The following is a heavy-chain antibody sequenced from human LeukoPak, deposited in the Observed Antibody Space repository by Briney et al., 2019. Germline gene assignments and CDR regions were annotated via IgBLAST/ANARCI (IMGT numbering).Heavy chain of an antibody. CDR3: ARGSNYYGSGSLGY. D-gene: IGHD3-10*01. J-gene: IGHJ4*02. Sequence: PGGSLRLSCAASGFTFSSYSMNWVRQAPGKGLEWVSYISSSSTIYYADSVKGRFTISRDNAKNSLYLQMNSLRAEDTAVYYCARGSNYYGSGSLGYWGQGTLVTVSS. CDR1: GFTFSSYS. CDR2: ISSSSTI. V-gene: IGHV3-48*01.